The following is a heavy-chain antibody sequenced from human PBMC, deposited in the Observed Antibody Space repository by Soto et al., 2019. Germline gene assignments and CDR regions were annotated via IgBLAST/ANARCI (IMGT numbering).Heavy chain of an antibody. V-gene: IGHV1-18*04. CDR3: ARDTGDGTFDF. CDR2: ISAYNGNT. J-gene: IGHJ4*02. CDR1: GYTFTSYG. Sequence: ASVKVSCKASGYTFTSYGISWVRQAPGQGLEWMGWISAYNGNTNSAQKLQDRVTISRDTSTSTAYMELTSLRSEDTAVYYCARDTGDGTFDFWGQGTLVTVSS. D-gene: IGHD7-27*01.